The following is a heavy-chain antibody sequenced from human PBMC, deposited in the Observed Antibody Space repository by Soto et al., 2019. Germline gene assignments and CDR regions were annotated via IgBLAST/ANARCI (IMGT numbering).Heavy chain of an antibody. CDR2: IIPIFGTA. D-gene: IGHD5-18*01. J-gene: IGHJ4*02. Sequence: QVQLVQSGAEVKKPGSSVKVSCKASGGTFSSYAISWVLQAPGQGLEWMGGIIPIFGTANYAQKFQGRVTITADESTSTAYMELSSLRSEETAVYYCARERGYSYGYLGIFDYWGQGTLVTVSS. CDR3: ARERGYSYGYLGIFDY. V-gene: IGHV1-69*12. CDR1: GGTFSSYA.